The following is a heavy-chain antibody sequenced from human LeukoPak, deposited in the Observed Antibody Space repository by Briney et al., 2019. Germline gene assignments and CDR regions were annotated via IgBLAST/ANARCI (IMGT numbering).Heavy chain of an antibody. V-gene: IGHV3-33*06. CDR2: IWYDGSNK. J-gene: IGHJ4*02. CDR3: AKELVWGSYRYYSDY. Sequence: GGSLRLSCAASGFTFSGYGMHWVRQAPGKGLEWVAVIWYDGSNKYYADSVKGRFTISRDNSKNTLYLQMNSLRAEDTAVYYCAKELVWGSYRYYSDYWGQGTLVTVSS. CDR1: GFTFSGYG. D-gene: IGHD3-16*02.